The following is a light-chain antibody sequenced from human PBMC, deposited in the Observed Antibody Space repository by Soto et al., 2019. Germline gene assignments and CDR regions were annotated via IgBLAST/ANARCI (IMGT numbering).Light chain of an antibody. V-gene: IGKV3-20*01. CDR3: QQYGSSPPT. Sequence: EIVFTQSPGTLSLSPGERASLSCRSSQSVSSSYLAWYQQIPGQAPRLLINDASRRATGIPDRFSGSGSGTDFTLTISRLEPEDFAVYYCQQYGSSPPTFGQGTKVDIK. J-gene: IGKJ1*01. CDR2: DAS. CDR1: QSVSSSY.